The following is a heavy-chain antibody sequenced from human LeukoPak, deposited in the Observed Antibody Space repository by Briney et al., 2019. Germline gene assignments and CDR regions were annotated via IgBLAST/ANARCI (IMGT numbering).Heavy chain of an antibody. CDR1: GFTFSNAW. D-gene: IGHD3-16*02. CDR2: IKSKTDGGTT. V-gene: IGHV3-15*01. CDR3: TTPMITFGGVIVMEDY. J-gene: IGHJ4*02. Sequence: GGSLRLSCAASGFTFSNAWMSWVRQAPGKGLEWVGRIKSKTDGGTTDYAAPVKGRFTISRDDSKNTLYLQMSSLKTEDTAVYYCTTPMITFGGVIVMEDYWGQGTLVTVSS.